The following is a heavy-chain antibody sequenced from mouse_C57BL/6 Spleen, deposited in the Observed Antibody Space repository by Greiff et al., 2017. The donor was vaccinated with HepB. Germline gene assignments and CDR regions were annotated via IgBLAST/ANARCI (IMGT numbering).Heavy chain of an antibody. D-gene: IGHD6-1*01. CDR1: GFTFSSYA. CDR3: ARDGPPWFAY. CDR2: ISDGGSYT. V-gene: IGHV5-4*01. Sequence: EVMLVESGGGLVKPGGSLKLSCAASGFTFSSYAMSWVRQTPEKRLEWVATISDGGSYTYYPDNVKGRFTISRDNAKNNLYLQMSHLKSEDTAMYYCARDGPPWFAYWGQGTLVTVSA. J-gene: IGHJ3*01.